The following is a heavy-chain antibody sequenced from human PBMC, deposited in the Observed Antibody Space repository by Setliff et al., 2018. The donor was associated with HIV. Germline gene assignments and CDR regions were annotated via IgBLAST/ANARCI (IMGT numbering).Heavy chain of an antibody. CDR3: ARGTAYYNFWSGYSQDYYYYMDV. CDR1: GGSFSGYY. D-gene: IGHD3-3*01. V-gene: IGHV4-34*01. Sequence: PSETLSLTCAVYGGSFSGYYWSWIRQPPGKGLEWIGEINHSGSTNYNPSLKSRVTISVDTSKNQFSLKVNSVTAADTAVYYCARGTAYYNFWSGYSQDYYYYMDVWGKGTTVTVSS. CDR2: INHSGST. J-gene: IGHJ6*03.